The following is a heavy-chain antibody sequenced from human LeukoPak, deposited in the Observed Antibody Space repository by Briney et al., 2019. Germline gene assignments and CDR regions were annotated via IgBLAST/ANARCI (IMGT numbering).Heavy chain of an antibody. CDR3: ARGPREVYCGGDCSSYYFDY. CDR1: GGTFSSYA. Sequence: ASVKVSCKASGGTFSSYAISWVRQAPGQGLEWMGGIIPIFGTANYAQKFQGRVTITTDESTSTAYMELSSLRSEDTAVYYCARGPREVYCGGDCSSYYFDYWGQGTLVTVSS. V-gene: IGHV1-69*05. CDR2: IIPIFGTA. D-gene: IGHD2-21*02. J-gene: IGHJ4*02.